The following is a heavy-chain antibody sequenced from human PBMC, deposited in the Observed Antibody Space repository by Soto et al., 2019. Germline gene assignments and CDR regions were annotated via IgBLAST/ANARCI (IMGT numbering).Heavy chain of an antibody. Sequence: QVQLVQSGAEVKKPGTSVKVSCKASGYTFTSYGISWVRQAPGQGLEWMGWISGYNGDTNYAQKLQGRVTMTTDTSTNTAYMELRSLRSDDTAVYYCARAPQTVAGAGIWYWGQGTLVTVSS. CDR1: GYTFTSYG. D-gene: IGHD6-13*01. J-gene: IGHJ4*02. CDR3: ARAPQTVAGAGIWY. CDR2: ISGYNGDT. V-gene: IGHV1-18*04.